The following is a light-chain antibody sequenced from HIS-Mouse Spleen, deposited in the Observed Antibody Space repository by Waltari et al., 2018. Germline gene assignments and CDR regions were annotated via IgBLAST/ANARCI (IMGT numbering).Light chain of an antibody. CDR3: SSYTSSSTHVV. Sequence: QSALTQPASVSGSPGQSITISCPGTSSDVGGYNYVSWYQQHPGKAPKLIIYEVSNRPSGVSNRFSGSKSGNTASLTISGLQAEDEAYYYCSSYTSSSTHVVFGGGTKLTVL. CDR2: EVS. V-gene: IGLV2-14*01. J-gene: IGLJ2*01. CDR1: SSDVGGYNY.